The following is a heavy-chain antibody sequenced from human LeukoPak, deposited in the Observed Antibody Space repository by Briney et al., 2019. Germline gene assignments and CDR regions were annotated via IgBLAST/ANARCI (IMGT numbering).Heavy chain of an antibody. CDR3: ARSADSSGYYYFDY. Sequence: GGSLRVSCAASGFTFSSYSMNWVRQAPGKGLEWVSSISSSSSYIYYADSVKGRFTISRDNAKNSLYLQMNSLRAEDTAVYYCARSADSSGYYYFDYWGQGTLVTVSS. J-gene: IGHJ4*02. CDR1: GFTFSSYS. D-gene: IGHD3-22*01. CDR2: ISSSSSYI. V-gene: IGHV3-21*01.